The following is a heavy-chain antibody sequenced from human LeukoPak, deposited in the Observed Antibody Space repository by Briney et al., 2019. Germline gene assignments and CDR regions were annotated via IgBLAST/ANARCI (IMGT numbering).Heavy chain of an antibody. D-gene: IGHD4-23*01. CDR3: ARELASHLVTST. CDR2: IYYSGST. CDR1: VGSISSGDYY. Sequence: PSQTLSLTCTVSVGSISSGDYYWSWIRQPPGKGLEWVGYIYYSGSTYYNPSLKSRVTISVDTSKNQFSLKLSSVTAADTAVYYCARELASHLVTSTWGQGTLVTVSS. V-gene: IGHV4-30-4*01. J-gene: IGHJ5*02.